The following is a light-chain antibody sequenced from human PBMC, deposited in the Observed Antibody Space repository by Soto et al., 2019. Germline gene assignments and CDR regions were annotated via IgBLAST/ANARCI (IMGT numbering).Light chain of an antibody. J-gene: IGKJ1*01. CDR2: AAS. CDR1: ESIGTS. CDR3: QQTYGTLTWT. Sequence: DIQMTQSPSSLSAFVGDRVTITCRASESIGTSLNWYQQKQGKAPKVLIYAASTLQSGVPSRFSGSGSGTDFTLTISSLQREDFAIYYCQQTYGTLTWTFGQGTKVDIK. V-gene: IGKV1-39*01.